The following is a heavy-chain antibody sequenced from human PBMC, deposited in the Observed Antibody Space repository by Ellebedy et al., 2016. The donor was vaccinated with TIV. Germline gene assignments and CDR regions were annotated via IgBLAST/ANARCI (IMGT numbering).Heavy chain of an antibody. J-gene: IGHJ4*02. CDR2: VSGSGGST. Sequence: GGSLRLSCAASGFTFSNYAMSWVRQAPGKGLEWVSTVSGSGGSTNNADSVKGLLTISRDNSKNTLSLQMNRLRAEDTAAYYCAKESGNGYNHFDYWGQGTLVTVSS. CDR3: AKESGNGYNHFDY. CDR1: GFTFSNYA. V-gene: IGHV3-23*01. D-gene: IGHD5-24*01.